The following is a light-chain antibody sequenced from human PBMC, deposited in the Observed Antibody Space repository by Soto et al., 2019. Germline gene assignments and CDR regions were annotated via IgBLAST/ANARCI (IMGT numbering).Light chain of an antibody. J-gene: IGKJ5*01. Sequence: EIVLTQSPGTLSLSPGERATLSCRASQSVSGYYLAWYQQKPGQAPRLLIYDASNRATGIPARFSGSGSGTDFTLTISSLEPEDFAVYYCQQRSNWPITFGQGTRLEIK. CDR1: QSVSGY. CDR2: DAS. V-gene: IGKV3-11*01. CDR3: QQRSNWPIT.